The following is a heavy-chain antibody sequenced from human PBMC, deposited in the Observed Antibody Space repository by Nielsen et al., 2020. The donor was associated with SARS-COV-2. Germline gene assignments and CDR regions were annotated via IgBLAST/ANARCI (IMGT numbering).Heavy chain of an antibody. CDR3: ARGITGTDDAFDI. V-gene: IGHV1-2*02. J-gene: IGHJ3*02. CDR2: INPNSGGT. D-gene: IGHD1-20*01. Sequence: WVRQAPGQGLEWMGWINPNSGGTNYAQKFQGRVTMTRDTSISTAYMELSRLRSDDTAVYYCARGITGTDDAFDIWGQGTMVTVSS.